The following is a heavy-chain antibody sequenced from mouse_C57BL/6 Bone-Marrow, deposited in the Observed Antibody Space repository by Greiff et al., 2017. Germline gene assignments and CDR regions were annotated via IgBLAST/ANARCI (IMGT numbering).Heavy chain of an antibody. CDR2: ISSGGSYT. J-gene: IGHJ2*01. V-gene: IGHV5-6*02. CDR1: GFTFSSYG. Sequence: DVKLVESGGDLVKPGGSLKLSCAASGFTFSSYGMSWVRQTPDKRLEWVATISSGGSYTYYPDSVKGRFTISRDNAKNTLYLQMSSLKSEDTAMYYCARRGYGSSSLYYFDYWGQGTTRTVSS. D-gene: IGHD1-1*01. CDR3: ARRGYGSSSLYYFDY.